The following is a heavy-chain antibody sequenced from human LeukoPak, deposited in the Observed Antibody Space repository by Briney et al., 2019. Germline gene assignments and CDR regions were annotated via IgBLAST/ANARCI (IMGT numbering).Heavy chain of an antibody. V-gene: IGHV3-7*01. J-gene: IGHJ4*02. D-gene: IGHD1-26*01. CDR2: IKQDGSEK. CDR3: ARVWEWERLDY. Sequence: GGSLRLSCAASGFTFSSYWMIWVRQAPGKGLEWVANIKQDGSEKYYVDSVKGRFTISRDNAKNSLYRQMNSLRAEDTAVYYCARVWEWERLDYWGQGTLVTVSS. CDR1: GFTFSSYW.